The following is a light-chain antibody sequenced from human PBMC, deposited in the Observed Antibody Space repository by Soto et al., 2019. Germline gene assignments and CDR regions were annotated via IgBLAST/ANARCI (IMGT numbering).Light chain of an antibody. CDR2: DNN. J-gene: IGLJ2*01. Sequence: QSGLTQPPSVSAAPGQKVAISCSGSSSNIGTYYVSWYQHVPGAAPKLLIYDNNERPSGIPDRFSGSKSGTSATLDITGLQTEDEADYHCGTWDSSLSAVVFGGRTKLTVL. CDR3: GTWDSSLSAVV. V-gene: IGLV1-51*01. CDR1: SSNIGTYY.